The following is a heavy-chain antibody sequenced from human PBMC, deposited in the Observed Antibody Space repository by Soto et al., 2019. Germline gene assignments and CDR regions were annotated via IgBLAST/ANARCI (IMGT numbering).Heavy chain of an antibody. V-gene: IGHV1-18*04. CDR1: GYTFTNYA. Sequence: QVQLVQSGTEVKKPGASVKVSCKASGYTFTNYAISWVRQAPGQGLEWMGWISAYSDRTNYAQNPQARVTMTTDTATSTAYMDVRSLRPDDTAVYYCARDRDYYYDNSDKYHYHYAIDVWGQGTTVTISS. D-gene: IGHD3-22*01. J-gene: IGHJ6*02. CDR2: ISAYSDRT. CDR3: ARDRDYYYDNSDKYHYHYAIDV.